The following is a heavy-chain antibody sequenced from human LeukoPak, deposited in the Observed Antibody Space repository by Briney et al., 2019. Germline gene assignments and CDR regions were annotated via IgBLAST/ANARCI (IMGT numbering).Heavy chain of an antibody. CDR2: IYSGGST. J-gene: IGHJ3*02. D-gene: IGHD3/OR15-3a*01. Sequence: GGSLTLSCSASGFTVSSNYMNWVRQAPGKGLAWVSVIYSGGSTYYPDSLKGRFTISRDNSKNTLYLQMNSLRAEDTAVYYCARYGLGAHAFDIWGQGTMVTVSS. V-gene: IGHV3-66*01. CDR1: GFTVSSNY. CDR3: ARYGLGAHAFDI.